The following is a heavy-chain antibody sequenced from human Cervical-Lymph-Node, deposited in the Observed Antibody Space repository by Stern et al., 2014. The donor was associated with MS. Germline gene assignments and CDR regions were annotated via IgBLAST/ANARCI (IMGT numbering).Heavy chain of an antibody. J-gene: IGHJ4*02. Sequence: DQLVQSGAELKKPGESLKISCKTSGYNFISYWIAWVRQVPGKGLEWIGIIYPGDSDMTYSPSFQGHVTISVDKSITTAYLQWNSLKASDTAVYYCARWSVACDYWGQGALITVSS. CDR3: ARWSVACDY. CDR2: IYPGDSDM. CDR1: GYNFISYW. D-gene: IGHD2-21*01. V-gene: IGHV5-51*03.